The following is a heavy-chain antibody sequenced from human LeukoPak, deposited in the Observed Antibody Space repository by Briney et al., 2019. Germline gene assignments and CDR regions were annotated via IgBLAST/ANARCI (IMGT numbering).Heavy chain of an antibody. Sequence: GGSLRLSCAASGFTFSNYGIHWLRQAPGEGLEWVAFIRYDGNKKYYADSVKGRFTISRDDSKNTVYLQMNRLRAEDMAVYYYAKDTYGDYGGDWFDPWGQGTLVTVSS. V-gene: IGHV3-30*02. CDR3: AKDTYGDYGGDWFDP. CDR1: GFTFSNYG. D-gene: IGHD4-17*01. CDR2: IRYDGNKK. J-gene: IGHJ5*02.